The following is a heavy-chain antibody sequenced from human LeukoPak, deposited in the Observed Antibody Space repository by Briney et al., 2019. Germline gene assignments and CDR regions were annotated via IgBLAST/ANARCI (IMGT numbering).Heavy chain of an antibody. D-gene: IGHD2-21*02. Sequence: ASVKVPCKASGYTFTSYYMHWVRQAPGQGLEWMGIINPSGGSTSYAQKFQGRVTMTRDTSTSTVYMELSSLRSEDTAVYYCARDRGSKRVAYCGGDCYIGYFDLWGRGTLVTVSS. CDR1: GYTFTSYY. J-gene: IGHJ2*01. CDR3: ARDRGSKRVAYCGGDCYIGYFDL. V-gene: IGHV1-46*01. CDR2: INPSGGST.